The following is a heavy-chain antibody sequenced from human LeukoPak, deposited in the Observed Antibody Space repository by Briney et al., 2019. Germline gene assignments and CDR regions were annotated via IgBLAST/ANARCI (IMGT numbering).Heavy chain of an antibody. Sequence: GASVKVSCKASGYTFTGYYMHWVRQAPGQGLQWMGWINPNSGGTNYAQKFQGRVTMTRDTSISTAYMELSRLGSDDTAVYYCARVGCTGGSCYGWFDPWGQGTLVTVSS. J-gene: IGHJ5*02. D-gene: IGHD2-15*01. CDR1: GYTFTGYY. V-gene: IGHV1-2*02. CDR3: ARVGCTGGSCYGWFDP. CDR2: INPNSGGT.